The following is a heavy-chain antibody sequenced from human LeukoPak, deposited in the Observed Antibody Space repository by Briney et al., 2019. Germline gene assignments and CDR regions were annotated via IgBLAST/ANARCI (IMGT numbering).Heavy chain of an antibody. CDR1: GYRFTNYW. Sequence: PGESLKISCKGSGYRFTNYWIGWVRQMPGKGLEWMGIIYPGDSDTRYSPSFQGQVTFSADKSISTAYLQWSSLKASDTAMYHCARLGFCSNNTCNAFDYWGQGTLVTVSS. CDR3: ARLGFCSNNTCNAFDY. D-gene: IGHD2-2*01. V-gene: IGHV5-51*01. J-gene: IGHJ4*02. CDR2: IYPGDSDT.